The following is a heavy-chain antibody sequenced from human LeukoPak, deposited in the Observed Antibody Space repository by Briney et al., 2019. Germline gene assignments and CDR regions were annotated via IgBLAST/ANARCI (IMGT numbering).Heavy chain of an antibody. Sequence: ASVKVSCKASGGTFSSYAIGWVRQAPGQGLEWMGGIIPIFGTANYAQTFQGRVTITTDESTSTAYMELSSLRSEDTAVYYCARGIVAYCGGDCYSAPKEYFQHWGQGTLVTVSS. J-gene: IGHJ1*01. CDR2: IIPIFGTA. CDR3: ARGIVAYCGGDCYSAPKEYFQH. V-gene: IGHV1-69*05. D-gene: IGHD2-21*02. CDR1: GGTFSSYA.